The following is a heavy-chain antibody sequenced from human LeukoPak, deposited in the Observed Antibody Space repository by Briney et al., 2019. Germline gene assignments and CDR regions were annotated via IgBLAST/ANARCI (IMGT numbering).Heavy chain of an antibody. CDR3: AKGGDAYGRIFDS. J-gene: IGHJ4*02. V-gene: IGHV3-30*18. CDR1: GFTFSSYG. Sequence: GRSLRLSCAASGFTFSSYGLDWVRQALGKGLELVAVISDDGSNKYYADSVKGRFTISRDNSKNTLYLQMNSLRAEHTALYSSAKGGDAYGRIFDSWGPGTLVTVSP. CDR2: ISDDGSNK. D-gene: IGHD4-17*01.